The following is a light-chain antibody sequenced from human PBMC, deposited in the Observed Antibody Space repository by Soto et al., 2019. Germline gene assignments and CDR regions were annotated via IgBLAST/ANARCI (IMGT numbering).Light chain of an antibody. Sequence: LTHPASVSGSPGQSITISCTGTSSDVGGYNYVSWYQQHPGKAPKLMIYEVSNRPSGVSNRFSGSKSGNTASLTISGLQAEDEADYYCSSYTSSSTLDVFGTGTKVTVL. V-gene: IGLV2-14*01. CDR3: SSYTSSSTLDV. CDR1: SSDVGGYNY. J-gene: IGLJ1*01. CDR2: EVS.